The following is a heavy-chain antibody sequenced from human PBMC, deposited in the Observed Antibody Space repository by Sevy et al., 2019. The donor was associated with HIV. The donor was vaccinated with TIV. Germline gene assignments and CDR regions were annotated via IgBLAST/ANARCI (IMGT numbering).Heavy chain of an antibody. D-gene: IGHD5-18*01. CDR1: GGSFNDYY. CDR2: VNDSGST. V-gene: IGHV4-34*01. Sequence: SETLSLTCAVFGGSFNDYYWSWIRQSPGKGLEGIGEVNDSGSTKYNPSLKSRVPISVDTPKNQFAVNLSSVTSADTAMYYCASGRTAMVRWGQGTLVTVSS. CDR3: ASGRTAMVR. J-gene: IGHJ4*02.